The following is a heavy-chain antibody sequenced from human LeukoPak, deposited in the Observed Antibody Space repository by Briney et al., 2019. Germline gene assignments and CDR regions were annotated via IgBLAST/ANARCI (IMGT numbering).Heavy chain of an antibody. Sequence: GGSLRLSFAASGFTFSSYSMNWVRQAPGKGLEWVSSISSSSSYIYYADSVKGRFTISRDNAKNSLYLQMNSLRAEDTAVYYCAREGGGGYCSSTSCYNDAFDIWGQGTMVTVSS. J-gene: IGHJ3*02. CDR3: AREGGGGYCSSTSCYNDAFDI. CDR1: GFTFSSYS. V-gene: IGHV3-21*01. CDR2: ISSSSSYI. D-gene: IGHD2-2*02.